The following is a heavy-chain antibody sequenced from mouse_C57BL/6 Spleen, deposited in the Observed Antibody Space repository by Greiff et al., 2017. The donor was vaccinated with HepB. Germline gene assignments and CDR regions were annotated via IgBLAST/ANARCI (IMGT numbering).Heavy chain of an antibody. CDR2: IYPGDGDT. CDR1: GYAFSSSW. D-gene: IGHD1-2*01. J-gene: IGHJ2*01. V-gene: IGHV1-82*01. Sequence: VKLQESGPELVKPGASVKISCKASGYAFSSSWMNWVKQRPGKGLEWIGRIYPGDGDTNYNGKFKGKATLTADKSSSTAYMQLSSLTSEDSAVYFCARRGTTAYYFDYWGQGTTLTVSS. CDR3: ARRGTTAYYFDY.